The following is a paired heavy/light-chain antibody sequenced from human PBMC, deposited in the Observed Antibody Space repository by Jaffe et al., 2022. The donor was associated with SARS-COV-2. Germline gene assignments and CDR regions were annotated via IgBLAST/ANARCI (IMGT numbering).Light chain of an antibody. Sequence: DIVMTQSPDSLAVSLGERATISCKSSHSVLFSSNNKNYLAWYQQKPGQPPKLLIYWASTRESGVPDRFSGSGSGTDFTLTISSLQAEDVAVYYCQQYYTTPALSFGGGTKVEIK. CDR2: WAS. CDR1: HSVLFSSNNKNY. CDR3: QQYYTTPALS. V-gene: IGKV4-1*01. J-gene: IGKJ4*01.
Heavy chain of an antibody. Sequence: QVQLQESGPGLVKPSETLSLTCTVSGYSISSGYYWVWIRQPPGKALEWIGSIDRSGNTHYNVSLGSRVTISLDTSKNQVSLKLRSVTAADTAVYYCAREPTSAEDGSGNWGQGTLVTVSA. CDR3: AREPTSAEDGSGN. D-gene: IGHD3-10*01. CDR2: IDRSGNT. J-gene: IGHJ4*02. V-gene: IGHV4-38-2*02. CDR1: GYSISSGYY.